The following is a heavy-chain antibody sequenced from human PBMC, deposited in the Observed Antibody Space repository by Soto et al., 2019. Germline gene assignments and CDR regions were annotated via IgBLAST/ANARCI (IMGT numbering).Heavy chain of an antibody. CDR1: GYSFTRYW. J-gene: IGHJ4*02. CDR3: ARRAYCSSTSCYVDY. Sequence: GESLKLSCKGSGYSFTRYWIGWVRQMPGKGLEWMGIIYPGDSDTRYSPSFQGQVTISADKSISTAYLQWSSLKASDTAMYYCARRAYCSSTSCYVDYWGQGTLVTVSS. V-gene: IGHV5-51*01. CDR2: IYPGDSDT. D-gene: IGHD2-2*01.